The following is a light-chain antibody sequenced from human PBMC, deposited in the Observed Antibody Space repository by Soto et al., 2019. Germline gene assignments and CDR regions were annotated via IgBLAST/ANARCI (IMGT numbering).Light chain of an antibody. CDR2: DAS. CDR1: QTISSN. Sequence: EIVMTQSPATLSVSPGERATLSCRASQTISSNLAWYQQKPGQAPRLLIYDASTRATGIPARFSGSGSGTEFTLTISSLQSEDFAVYSCHQYGSSPRTFGQGTKVDIK. V-gene: IGKV3-15*01. CDR3: HQYGSSPRT. J-gene: IGKJ1*01.